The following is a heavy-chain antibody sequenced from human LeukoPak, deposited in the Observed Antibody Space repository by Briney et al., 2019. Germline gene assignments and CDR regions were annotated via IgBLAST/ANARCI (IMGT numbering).Heavy chain of an antibody. V-gene: IGHV3-23*01. Sequence: PGGSLRLSCTASGFTFSSYGMNWVRQAPGKGLEWVSAISGSGGSTYYADSAKGRFTISRDNAKNSLDLQMNSLRAEDTAVYYCARDKGVAADDAFDIWGQGTMVTVSS. J-gene: IGHJ3*02. CDR1: GFTFSSYG. CDR2: ISGSGGST. CDR3: ARDKGVAADDAFDI. D-gene: IGHD6-19*01.